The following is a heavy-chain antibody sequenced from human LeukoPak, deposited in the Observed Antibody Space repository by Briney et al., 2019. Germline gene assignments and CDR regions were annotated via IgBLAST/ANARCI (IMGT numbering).Heavy chain of an antibody. CDR2: MSSRGSTI. J-gene: IGHJ4*02. D-gene: IGHD2-15*01. Sequence: GGSLRLSCAASGFTFSIYEMSWVRQAPGKGLEWLSYMSSRGSTISYADSVEGRFTISRDNAKNSLFLQMNSLRAEDTAVYYCARARTPDYWGQGTLVTVSS. CDR1: GFTFSIYE. V-gene: IGHV3-48*03. CDR3: ARARTPDY.